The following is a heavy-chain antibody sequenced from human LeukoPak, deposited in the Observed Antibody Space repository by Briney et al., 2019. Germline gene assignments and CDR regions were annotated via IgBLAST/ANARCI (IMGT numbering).Heavy chain of an antibody. D-gene: IGHD5-12*01. Sequence: PGRSLRLSCAAPGFTFDDYAMHWVRQAPGKGLEWVSAISWNSGSIGYADSVKGRFTISRDNAKNSLYLQMNSLRAEDTALYYCAKDISGGYGAFDIWGQGTMVTVSS. CDR1: GFTFDDYA. V-gene: IGHV3-9*01. CDR2: ISWNSGSI. CDR3: AKDISGGYGAFDI. J-gene: IGHJ3*02.